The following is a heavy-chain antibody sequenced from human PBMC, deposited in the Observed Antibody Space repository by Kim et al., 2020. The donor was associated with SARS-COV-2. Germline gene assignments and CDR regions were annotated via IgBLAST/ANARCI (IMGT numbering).Heavy chain of an antibody. D-gene: IGHD2-21*02. CDR3: AREYCGGDCYRGANYYYGMDV. CDR2: ISSSSSYI. Sequence: GGSLRLSCAASGFTFSSYSMNWVRQAPGKGLEWVSSISSSSSYIYYADSVKGRFTISRDNAKNSLYLQMKSLRAEDTAVYYCAREYCGGDCYRGANYYYGMDVWGQGTTVTFSS. V-gene: IGHV3-21*04. J-gene: IGHJ6*02. CDR1: GFTFSSYS.